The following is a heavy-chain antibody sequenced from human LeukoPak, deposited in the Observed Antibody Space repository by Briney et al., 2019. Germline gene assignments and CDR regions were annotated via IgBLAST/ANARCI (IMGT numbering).Heavy chain of an antibody. CDR3: ARGCRDDYNYSHYYYYYMDV. Sequence: PSETLSLTCAVYGGSFSGYYWSWIRQPPGKGLEWIGEINHSGSTKYNPSLKSRVTISVDTSKNQFSLNLSSVTAADTAVYYCARGCRDDYNYSHYYYYYMDVWGKGTTVTVSS. CDR1: GGSFSGYY. J-gene: IGHJ6*03. D-gene: IGHD5-24*01. CDR2: INHSGST. V-gene: IGHV4-34*01.